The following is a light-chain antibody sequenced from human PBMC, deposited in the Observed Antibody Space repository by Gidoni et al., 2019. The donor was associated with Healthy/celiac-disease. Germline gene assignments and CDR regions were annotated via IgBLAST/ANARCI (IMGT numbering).Light chain of an antibody. V-gene: IGLV2-18*02. CDR2: EVS. CDR3: SSYTSSSTLI. Sequence: QSALPQPPSVPWSPGQSVTISCTGTSSDVGSYNRLSWYQQPPGTAPKLMSYEVSKRPSGVPDRFAGSKSGNTASLTISGLQAEDEADYYCSSYTSSSTLIFGGGTKLTVL. CDR1: SSDVGSYNR. J-gene: IGLJ2*01.